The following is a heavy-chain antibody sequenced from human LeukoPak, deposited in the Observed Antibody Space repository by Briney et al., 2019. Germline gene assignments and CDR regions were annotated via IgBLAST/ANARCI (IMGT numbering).Heavy chain of an antibody. Sequence: TGGSLRLSCAASGFTFSSYAMSWVRQAPGKGLEWVSAISGSGGSTYYADSVKGRFTISRDNSKNTLYLQMNSLRAEDTAVYYCARIGHYYDSSGYSDAFDIWDQGTMVTVSS. CDR3: ARIGHYYDSSGYSDAFDI. CDR2: ISGSGGST. V-gene: IGHV3-23*01. J-gene: IGHJ3*02. D-gene: IGHD3-22*01. CDR1: GFTFSSYA.